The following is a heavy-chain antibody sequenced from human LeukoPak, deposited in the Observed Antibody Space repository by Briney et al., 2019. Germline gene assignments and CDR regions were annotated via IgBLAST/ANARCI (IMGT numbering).Heavy chain of an antibody. D-gene: IGHD3-10*01. Sequence: SETLSLTCTVSGGSISSYYWSWIRQPPGKGLEWIGYINYKPSLKSRVTISVDTSKNLLSLKLSSVTAADTAVYYCARLLVSERFGEFIDYWGQGTLVTVSS. CDR3: ARLLVSERFGEFIDY. J-gene: IGHJ4*02. V-gene: IGHV4-59*01. CDR1: GGSISSYY. CDR2: I.